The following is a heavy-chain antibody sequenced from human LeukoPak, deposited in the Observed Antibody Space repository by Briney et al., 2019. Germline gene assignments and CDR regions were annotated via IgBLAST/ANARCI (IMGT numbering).Heavy chain of an antibody. D-gene: IGHD6-19*01. Sequence: SAVSLRLSCAASGFTFSNYAMTWVRQAPGKGLEWVSGISGSGGGTKYADSVKGRFTISRDNTKNTLYLQTNSLRAEDTAVYYCAKVQAASSGWYFDYWGQGTLVTVSS. V-gene: IGHV3-23*01. J-gene: IGHJ4*02. CDR1: GFTFSNYA. CDR3: AKVQAASSGWYFDY. CDR2: ISGSGGGT.